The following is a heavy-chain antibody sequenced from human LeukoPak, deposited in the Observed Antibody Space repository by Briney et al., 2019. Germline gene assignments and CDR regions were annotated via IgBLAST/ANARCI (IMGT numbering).Heavy chain of an antibody. CDR2: ISYDGSNK. CDR3: ARVGVVKGSSSWYFDY. D-gene: IGHD6-13*01. J-gene: IGHJ4*02. CDR1: GFTFSSYV. V-gene: IGHV3-30*04. Sequence: GGSLRLSCAASGFTFSSYVMHWVRQAPGKGLVWVAVISYDGSNKYYADSVKGRFTISRDNSKKTLYLQMNSLRAEDTAVYYCARVGVVKGSSSWYFDYWGQGTLVTVSS.